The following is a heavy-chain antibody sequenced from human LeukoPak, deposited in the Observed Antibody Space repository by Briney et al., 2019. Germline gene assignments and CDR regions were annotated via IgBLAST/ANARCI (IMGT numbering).Heavy chain of an antibody. V-gene: IGHV3-33*06. CDR3: AKEEVGAVAGRFDF. Sequence: PGGSLRLSCAASGFTFSSYGMHWVRQAPGKGLEWVAVIWYDGSNKYYADSVKGRFTISRDNSKNTLYLQMNSLSAEDAAVYYCAKEEVGAVAGRFDFWGQGTLVTVSS. J-gene: IGHJ4*02. D-gene: IGHD6-19*01. CDR1: GFTFSSYG. CDR2: IWYDGSNK.